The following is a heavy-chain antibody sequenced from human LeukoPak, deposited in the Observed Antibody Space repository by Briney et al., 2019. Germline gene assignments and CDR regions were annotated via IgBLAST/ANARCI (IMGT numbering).Heavy chain of an antibody. D-gene: IGHD3-3*01. Sequence: SETLSLTCTVSGGSISSSSYYWGWIRQPPGKGLEWIGSIYYSGSTYYNPSLKSRVTISVDTSKNQFSLKLSSVTAADTAVYYCARITDFWSGYYDYWGQGTLVTVFS. CDR2: IYYSGST. CDR1: GGSISSSSYY. CDR3: ARITDFWSGYYDY. J-gene: IGHJ4*02. V-gene: IGHV4-39*07.